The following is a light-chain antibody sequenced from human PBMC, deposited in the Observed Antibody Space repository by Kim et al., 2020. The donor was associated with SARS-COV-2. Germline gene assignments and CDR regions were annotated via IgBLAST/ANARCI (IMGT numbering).Light chain of an antibody. J-gene: IGKJ2*01. CDR3: MQALQIPQT. CDR2: LGS. Sequence: SSISCRSSQSLLYSNGYNYLNWYRHKPGQSPQLLIYLGSNRASGVPDRFSGSGSGTDFTLKVSRVEAEDVGVYYCMQALQIPQTFGQGTKLEI. CDR1: QSLLYSNGYNY. V-gene: IGKV2-28*01.